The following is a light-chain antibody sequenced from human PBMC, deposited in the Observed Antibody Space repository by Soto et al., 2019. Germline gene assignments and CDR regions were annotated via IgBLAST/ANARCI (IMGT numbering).Light chain of an antibody. CDR1: SSDIGAYNY. J-gene: IGLJ1*01. Sequence: QSALTQPPSASGSPGQSVTISCTGTSSDIGAYNYVSWYQQHPGKVPKLIIHEVTRRPSGVPDRFSASKSGNTASLSVSGLQAEDEADYYCSSHGGANNFYVFGTGTKVTVL. CDR2: EVT. CDR3: SSHGGANNFYV. V-gene: IGLV2-8*01.